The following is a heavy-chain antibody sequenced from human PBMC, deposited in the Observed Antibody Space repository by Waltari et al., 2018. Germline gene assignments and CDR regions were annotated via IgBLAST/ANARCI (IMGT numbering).Heavy chain of an antibody. V-gene: IGHV3-21*01. CDR3: ARDRGYDFWSGYYTHDWYFDL. CDR1: GFTFRSYS. D-gene: IGHD3-3*01. Sequence: EVQLVESGGGLVKPGGSLRLSCAASGFTFRSYSMNWVRQAPGKGLEWVSSISSSSSYIYYADSVKGRFTISRDNAKNSLYLQMNSLRAEDTAVYYCARDRGYDFWSGYYTHDWYFDLWGRGTLVTVSS. J-gene: IGHJ2*01. CDR2: ISSSSSYI.